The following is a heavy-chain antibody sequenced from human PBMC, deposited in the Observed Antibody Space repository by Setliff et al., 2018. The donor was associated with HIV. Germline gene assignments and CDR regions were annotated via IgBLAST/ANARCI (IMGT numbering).Heavy chain of an antibody. J-gene: IGHJ3*02. CDR3: AKDGDYRNGDYDAFDI. V-gene: IGHV3-74*01. CDR2: INTDGSST. Sequence: GGSLRLSCAASGLIFSSYEMNWVRQAPGKGLEWVSRINTDGSSTSYADSVKGRVSISRDNSKNTVDLHMNSLRTEDTAVYYCAKDGDYRNGDYDAFDIWGLGTMVTVSS. D-gene: IGHD4-4*01. CDR1: GLIFSSYE.